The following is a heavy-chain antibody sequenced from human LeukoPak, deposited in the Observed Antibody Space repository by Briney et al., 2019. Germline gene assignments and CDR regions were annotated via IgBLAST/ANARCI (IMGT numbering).Heavy chain of an antibody. CDR2: ITNDGTT. CDR3: GRERNFYYMDV. J-gene: IGHJ6*03. V-gene: IGHV3-74*01. Sequence: GGSLRLSCVASGFTFGTYWMHWVRQGPEKGLVWVAGITNDGTTGYADSVKGRFTISRDSAKSTVYLQMNSLSSEDTAVYYCGRERNFYYMDVWGKGSTVTVSS. CDR1: GFTFGTYW.